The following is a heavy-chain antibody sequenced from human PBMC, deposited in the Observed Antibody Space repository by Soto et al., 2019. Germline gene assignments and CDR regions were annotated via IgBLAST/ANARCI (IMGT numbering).Heavy chain of an antibody. V-gene: IGHV1-18*01. D-gene: IGHD3-10*01. Sequence: ASVKVSCKASGYTFTSYGISWVRQAPGQGLEWMGWISAYNGNTNYAQKLQGRVTMTTDTSTSTAYMELRSLRSDDTAVYYCARVVVMVRGVTKGYYYYYGMDVWGQGTTVTVSS. CDR2: ISAYNGNT. J-gene: IGHJ6*02. CDR1: GYTFTSYG. CDR3: ARVVVMVRGVTKGYYYYYGMDV.